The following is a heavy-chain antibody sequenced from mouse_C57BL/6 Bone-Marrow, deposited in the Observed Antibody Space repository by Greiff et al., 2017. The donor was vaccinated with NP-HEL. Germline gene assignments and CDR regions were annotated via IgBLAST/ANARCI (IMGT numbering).Heavy chain of an antibody. CDR2: IDPNSGGT. D-gene: IGHD1-1*01. CDR3: ARGSGSSSGYFDY. Sequence: VQLQQSGAELVKPGASVKLSCKASGYTFTSYWMHWVKQRPGRGLEWIGRIDPNSGGTKYNEKFKSKATLTVDKPSSTAYMQLSSLTSEDSAVYYCARGSGSSSGYFDYWGQGTTLTVSS. J-gene: IGHJ2*01. CDR1: GYTFTSYW. V-gene: IGHV1-72*01.